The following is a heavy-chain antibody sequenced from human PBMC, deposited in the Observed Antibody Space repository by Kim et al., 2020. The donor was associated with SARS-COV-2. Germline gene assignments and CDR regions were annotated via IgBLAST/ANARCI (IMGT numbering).Heavy chain of an antibody. D-gene: IGHD3-9*01. CDR2: DGGTT. J-gene: IGHJ4*02. V-gene: IGHV3-15*01. Sequence: DGGTTDYAAPVKGRFTISRDDSKNTLYLQMNSLKTEDTAVYYCTTVIDSYWGQGTLVTVSS. CDR3: TTVIDSY.